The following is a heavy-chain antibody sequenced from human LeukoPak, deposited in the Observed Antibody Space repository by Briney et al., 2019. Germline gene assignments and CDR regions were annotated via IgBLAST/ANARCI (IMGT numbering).Heavy chain of an antibody. CDR1: GGSISSYY. CDR3: ARGYCTNGVCSPINWFDP. J-gene: IGHJ5*02. D-gene: IGHD2-8*01. V-gene: IGHV4-59*01. CDR2: IYYSGST. Sequence: SETLSLTCTVSGGSISSYYWSWIRQPPGKGLEWIGYIYYSGSTNYNPSLKSRVTISADTSKNQFSLKLSSVTAADTAVYYCARGYCTNGVCSPINWFDPWGQGTLVTVSS.